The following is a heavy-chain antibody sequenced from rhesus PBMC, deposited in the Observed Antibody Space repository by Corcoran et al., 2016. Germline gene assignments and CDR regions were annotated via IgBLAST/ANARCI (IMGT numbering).Heavy chain of an antibody. Sequence: QVTLKESGPALVKPTQTLTLTCTFSGFSLSTSGMGVGWIRQPPGKAMEWLASIYWDDDKYYSTSLKSRRTISNDTYKNQVVLTMTNMDPVDTATYDCARGKGSSWSFWGQGVLVTVSS. CDR3: ARGKGSSWSF. CDR1: GFSLSTSGMG. J-gene: IGHJ4*01. V-gene: IGHV2S1*01. D-gene: IGHD6-13*01. CDR2: IYWDDDK.